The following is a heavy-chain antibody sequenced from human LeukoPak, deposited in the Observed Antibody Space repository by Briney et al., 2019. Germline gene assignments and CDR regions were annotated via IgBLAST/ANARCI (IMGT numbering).Heavy chain of an antibody. J-gene: IGHJ4*02. CDR3: ARDAFGVDKSPF. Sequence: GGSLRLSCAGSGFIFNNYAMHWVRQPPGKGLEWVSGISWNSGSIDYADSVKGRFTISRDNAKNTLYLQMNSLRAEDTAVYYCARDAFGVDKSPFWGQGTLVTVSS. CDR1: GFIFNNYA. CDR2: ISWNSGSI. V-gene: IGHV3-9*01. D-gene: IGHD3-3*01.